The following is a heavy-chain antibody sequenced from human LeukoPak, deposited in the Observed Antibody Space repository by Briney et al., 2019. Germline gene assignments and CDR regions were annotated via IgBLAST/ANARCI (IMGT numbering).Heavy chain of an antibody. V-gene: IGHV3-30*02. CDR2: IHYDGSNN. CDR1: GFTFSSYA. D-gene: IGHD1-26*01. Sequence: GGSLRLSCAASGFTFSSYAMHWVRQAPGKGLEWVAFIHYDGSNNYYADSVMGRFTISRDNSKNTLYLQMNSLRTEDTAVYYCAKAGSIRFDYWGQGTLVTVSS. J-gene: IGHJ4*02. CDR3: AKAGSIRFDY.